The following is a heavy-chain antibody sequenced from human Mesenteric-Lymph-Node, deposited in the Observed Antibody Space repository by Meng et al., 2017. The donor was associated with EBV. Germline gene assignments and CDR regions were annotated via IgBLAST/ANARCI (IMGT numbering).Heavy chain of an antibody. CDR2: MHPESGDT. D-gene: IGHD6-25*01. CDR1: GDIFTSYD. Sequence: QVQLVESGAEGKKPGASVKVSCKVSGDIFTSYDINWVRQAPGHGLEWMGWMHPESGDTGYAQKFRGRVTMTRNTSISTAFMELRSLRSEDTAVYYCARGRSTYGGYAWFDPWGQGTLVTVSS. V-gene: IGHV1-8*01. CDR3: ARGRSTYGGYAWFDP. J-gene: IGHJ5*02.